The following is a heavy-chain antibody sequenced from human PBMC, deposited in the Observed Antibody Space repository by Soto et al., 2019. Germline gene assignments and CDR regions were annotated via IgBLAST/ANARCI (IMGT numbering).Heavy chain of an antibody. CDR3: ARGRSPYCSSTSCQPFDP. V-gene: IGHV4-34*01. CDR2: INHSGST. D-gene: IGHD2-2*01. J-gene: IGHJ5*02. CDR1: GGSFSGYY. Sequence: SETLSLTCAVYGGSFSGYYWIWIRQPPGKGLEWIGEINHSGSTNYNPSLKSRVTISVDTSKNQFSLKLSSVTAADTAVYYCARGRSPYCSSTSCQPFDPWGQGTLVTVSS.